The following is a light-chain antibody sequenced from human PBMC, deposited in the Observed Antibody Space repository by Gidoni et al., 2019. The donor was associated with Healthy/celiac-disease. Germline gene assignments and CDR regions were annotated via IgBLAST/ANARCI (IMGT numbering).Light chain of an antibody. CDR1: SSDVGGYNY. Sequence: QSALTQPPSASGSPGQSVTISCTGTSSDVGGYNYVSWYQQHPGKAPKLMIYEVSKRPSGVPDRFSGSKSGNTASLTVSGLQAEDEADYYCSPYAGSNKVVFGGGTKLTVL. V-gene: IGLV2-8*01. CDR2: EVS. J-gene: IGLJ2*01. CDR3: SPYAGSNKVV.